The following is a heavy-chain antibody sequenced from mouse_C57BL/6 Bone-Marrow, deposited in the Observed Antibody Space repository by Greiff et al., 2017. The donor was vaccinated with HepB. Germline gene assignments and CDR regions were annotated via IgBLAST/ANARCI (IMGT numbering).Heavy chain of an antibody. CDR1: GYTFTDYE. CDR3: ARSVIYDRDYCFDY. D-gene: IGHD2-12*01. V-gene: IGHV1-15*01. CDR2: IDPETGGT. J-gene: IGHJ2*01. Sequence: QVQLKQSGAELVRPGASVTLSCKASGYTFTDYEMHWVKQTPVHGLEWIGAIDPETGGTAYNQKFKGKAILTADKSSSTAYMELRSLTSEDSAVYYYARSVIYDRDYCFDYWGQGTTLTVSS.